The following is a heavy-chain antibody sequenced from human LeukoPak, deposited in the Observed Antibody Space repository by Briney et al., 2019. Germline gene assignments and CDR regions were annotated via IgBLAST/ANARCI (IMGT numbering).Heavy chain of an antibody. CDR1: GGSIDSDY. Sequence: SETLSLTCAVSGGSIDSDYWSWIRQPAGKGLEWIGRIYPNGHTTYNPSLTSRVTMSADTSKMQFSLNLNSVTAADTALYYCARQIGARALDVWGQGTVVTVSS. J-gene: IGHJ3*01. V-gene: IGHV4-4*07. CDR3: ARQIGARALDV. CDR2: IYPNGHT. D-gene: IGHD3-16*01.